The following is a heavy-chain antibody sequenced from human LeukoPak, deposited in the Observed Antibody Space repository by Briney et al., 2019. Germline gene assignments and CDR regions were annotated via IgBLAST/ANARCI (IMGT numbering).Heavy chain of an antibody. J-gene: IGHJ4*02. D-gene: IGHD2-2*01. CDR3: ARLARMPEY. CDR1: GFSFSDYY. Sequence: PGGSLRLSCAASGFSFSDYYMSWIRQAPGKGLEWVSYISGSSSDTSYADSVKGRFTISRDNAKNSLYLQMNSLRAEDTAVYYCARLARMPEYWGQGTLVTVSS. CDR2: ISGSSSDT. V-gene: IGHV3-11*06.